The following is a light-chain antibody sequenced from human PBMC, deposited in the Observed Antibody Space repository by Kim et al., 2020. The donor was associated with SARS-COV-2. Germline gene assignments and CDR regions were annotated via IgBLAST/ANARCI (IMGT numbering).Light chain of an antibody. V-gene: IGLV3-1*01. CDR2: QDS. J-gene: IGLJ2*01. CDR3: RAWDSSTAV. Sequence: VSVSPGQTASITCSGDKLGDKYACWYQQKPGQSPVLVIYQDSKRPSGIPERFSGSSGNTATLTISGTQAMDEADYYCRAWDSSTAVFGGGTKVTVL. CDR1: KLGDKY.